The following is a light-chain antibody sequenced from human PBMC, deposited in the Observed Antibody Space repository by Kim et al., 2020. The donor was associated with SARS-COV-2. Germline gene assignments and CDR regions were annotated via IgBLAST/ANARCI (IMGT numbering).Light chain of an antibody. CDR1: QRLLHSNGYNY. CDR2: LGS. V-gene: IGKV2-28*01. CDR3: MQALQTPFT. Sequence: PASISCRSSQRLLHSNGYNYLDWYLQKPGQSPQLLIYLGSNRASGVPDRFSGSGSGTDFTLKISRVEAEDVGVYYCMQALQTPFTFGPGTKVDIK. J-gene: IGKJ3*01.